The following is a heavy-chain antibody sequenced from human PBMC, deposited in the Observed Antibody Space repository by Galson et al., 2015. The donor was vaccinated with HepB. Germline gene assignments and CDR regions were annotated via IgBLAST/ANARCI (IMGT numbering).Heavy chain of an antibody. D-gene: IGHD4-17*01. V-gene: IGHV3-23*01. CDR1: GFTFSSYA. CDR2: ITGSGGNT. Sequence: SLRLSCAASGFTFSSYAMSWVRQAPGKGLEWVSAITGSGGNTYYADSVKGRFTISRDNSKNTVSLLMNSLRAEDTAGYYCAKDGDYGNYEWGQGTLVTVSS. CDR3: AKDGDYGNYE. J-gene: IGHJ4*02.